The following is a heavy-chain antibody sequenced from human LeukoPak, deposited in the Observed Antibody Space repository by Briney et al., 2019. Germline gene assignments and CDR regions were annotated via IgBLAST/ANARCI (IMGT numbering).Heavy chain of an antibody. J-gene: IGHJ4*02. Sequence: PSETLSLTCTVSGGSISSYYWSWIRQPPGKGLEWIGYFYSSGSTNYSPSLKSRVTTSVDTSKNQFSLKLSSVTAADTAVYYCARAGSGYSFDYWGQGTLVTVSS. CDR2: FYSSGST. CDR3: ARAGSGYSFDY. D-gene: IGHD3-22*01. CDR1: GGSISSYY. V-gene: IGHV4-59*01.